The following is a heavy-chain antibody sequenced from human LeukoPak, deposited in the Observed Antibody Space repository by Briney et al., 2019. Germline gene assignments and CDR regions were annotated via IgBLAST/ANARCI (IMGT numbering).Heavy chain of an antibody. V-gene: IGHV4-59*01. Sequence: SETLSLTCTVSGGSISSYYWSWIRQPPGKGLEWIGYIYYSGSTNYNPSLKSRVTISVDTPKNQFSLKLSSVTAADTAVYYCARAIAAAGTDYYYGMDVWGQGTTVTVSS. D-gene: IGHD6-13*01. CDR1: GGSISSYY. CDR3: ARAIAAAGTDYYYGMDV. J-gene: IGHJ6*02. CDR2: IYYSGST.